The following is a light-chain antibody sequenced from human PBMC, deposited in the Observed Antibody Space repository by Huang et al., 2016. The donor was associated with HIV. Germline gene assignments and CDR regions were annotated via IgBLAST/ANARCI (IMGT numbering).Light chain of an antibody. CDR2: GAS. CDR1: QSVRSN. CDR3: QQYNNWLPIT. Sequence: EIVMTQSPATLSVSPGERATLSCRASQSVRSNLAWYQQKPGQAPRFLIYGASTSATGIPARFSGSGSGTEFTLTITSLQSEDFAVYYCQQYNNWLPITFGQGTRLEIK. J-gene: IGKJ5*01. V-gene: IGKV3-15*01.